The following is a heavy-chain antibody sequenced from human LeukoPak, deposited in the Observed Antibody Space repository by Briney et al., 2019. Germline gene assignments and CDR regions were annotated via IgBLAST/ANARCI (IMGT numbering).Heavy chain of an antibody. V-gene: IGHV4-59*01. CDR3: ARVPVLRFLEWLPTL. CDR2: IYYSGST. Sequence: SGTLSLTCTVSGGSISSYYWSWIRQPPGKGLEWIGYIYYSGSTNYNPSLKSRVTISVDTSKNQFSLKLSSVTAADTAVYYCARVPVLRFLEWLPTLWGQGTLVTVSS. D-gene: IGHD3-3*01. CDR1: GGSISSYY. J-gene: IGHJ4*02.